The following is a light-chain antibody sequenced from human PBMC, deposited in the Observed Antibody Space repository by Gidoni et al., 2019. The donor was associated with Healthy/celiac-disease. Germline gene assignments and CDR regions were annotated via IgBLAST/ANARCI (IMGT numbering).Light chain of an antibody. CDR1: QSVSSY. CDR3: QQYLSFWT. V-gene: IGKV3-20*01. CDR2: AAS. J-gene: IGKJ1*01. Sequence: EIVLTQSPGTLSLSPGERATLSCSASQSVSSYLAWYQQKPGQAPRLLIYAASNRATGIPDRFSGSGSGTDFTLTISRLEPEDFAVYYCQQYLSFWTFGQGTKVEIK.